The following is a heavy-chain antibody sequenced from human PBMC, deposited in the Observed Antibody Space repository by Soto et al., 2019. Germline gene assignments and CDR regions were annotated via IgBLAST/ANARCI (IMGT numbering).Heavy chain of an antibody. CDR1: GFTFSSYA. Sequence: PGGSLSLSCAASGFTFSSYAMSCVRQAPGQGLEWVSGISGGGGSTRYADSVKGRFTISRDNSKNTLYLQMNSLRAEDTAVYYCAKPLPMYYDLLTPLIWGQGTLVTVSS. CDR3: AKPLPMYYDLLTPLI. V-gene: IGHV3-23*01. CDR2: ISGGGGST. D-gene: IGHD3-9*01. J-gene: IGHJ4*02.